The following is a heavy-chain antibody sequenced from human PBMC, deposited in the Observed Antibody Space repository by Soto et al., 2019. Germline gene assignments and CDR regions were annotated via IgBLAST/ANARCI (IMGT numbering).Heavy chain of an antibody. CDR3: ARAVAVPADFDY. CDR1: GYTFTGYA. J-gene: IGHJ4*02. CDR2: INAGNGNT. Sequence: QVQLVQSGVEEKKPGASVKVSCKASGYTFTGYAMHWVRQAPGQRLEWMGWINAGNGNTKYSQKFQGRVTITRDTSASTAYMELSSLRSEDTAVYYCARAVAVPADFDYWGQGTLVTVSS. V-gene: IGHV1-3*05. D-gene: IGHD6-19*01.